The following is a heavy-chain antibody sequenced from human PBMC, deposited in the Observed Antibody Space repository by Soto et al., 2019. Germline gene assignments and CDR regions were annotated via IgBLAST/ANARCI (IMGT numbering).Heavy chain of an antibody. D-gene: IGHD2-2*01. V-gene: IGHV3-21*01. CDR3: ARDKVPKGLVVVSAAMRDAFDI. J-gene: IGHJ3*02. CDR1: GFTFSSYS. CDR2: ISSSSSYI. Sequence: GGSLRLSCAASGFTFSSYSMNWVRQAPGKGLEWVSSISSSSSYIYYADSVKGRFTISRDNAKNSLYLQMNSLRAEDTAVYYCARDKVPKGLVVVSAAMRDAFDIWGQGTMVTVSS.